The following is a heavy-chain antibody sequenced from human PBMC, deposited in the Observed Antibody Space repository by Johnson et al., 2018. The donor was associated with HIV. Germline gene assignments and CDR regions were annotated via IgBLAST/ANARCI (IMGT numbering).Heavy chain of an antibody. D-gene: IGHD5-12*01. J-gene: IGHJ3*02. CDR3: ARGFLGYSGYVRAFDI. CDR1: GLTFSSYA. V-gene: IGHV3-64*01. Sequence: VQLVESGGGVVQPGRSMRLSCAASGLTFSSYAMSWVRQAPGKGLEYVSAISSNGGSTYYANSVKGRFTISRDNSKNTLYLQMGSLRAEDMAVYYCARGFLGYSGYVRAFDIWGQGTMVTVSS. CDR2: ISSNGGST.